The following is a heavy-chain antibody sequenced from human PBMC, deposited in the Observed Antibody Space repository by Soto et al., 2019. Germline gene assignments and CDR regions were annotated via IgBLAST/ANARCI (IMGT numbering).Heavy chain of an antibody. CDR3: ARDAEAVAGFDY. CDR1: GGSIGSYY. D-gene: IGHD6-19*01. CDR2: IYYSGST. J-gene: IGHJ4*02. Sequence: SETLSLTCTVSGGSIGSYYWSWIRQPPGKGLEWIGYIYYSGSTNYNPSLKSRVTISVDTSKNQFSLKLSSVTAADTAVYYCARDAEAVAGFDYWGQGTLVTVSS. V-gene: IGHV4-59*12.